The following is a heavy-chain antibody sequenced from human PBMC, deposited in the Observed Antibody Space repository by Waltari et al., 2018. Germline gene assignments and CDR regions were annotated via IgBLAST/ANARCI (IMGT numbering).Heavy chain of an antibody. Sequence: QVQLVESGGGVVQPGRSLRLSCAASGFTFSSYAMHWVRPAPGRGRGWVAVLSYDGSNKYAADSVKVRFTISRDNAKNTMYLQMNSLRAEDTAVYYCATTPQQLVSSGQGIIDYWGQGTLVTVSS. CDR2: LSYDGSNK. D-gene: IGHD6-13*01. V-gene: IGHV3-30-3*01. CDR1: GFTFSSYA. J-gene: IGHJ4*02. CDR3: ATTPQQLVSSGQGIIDY.